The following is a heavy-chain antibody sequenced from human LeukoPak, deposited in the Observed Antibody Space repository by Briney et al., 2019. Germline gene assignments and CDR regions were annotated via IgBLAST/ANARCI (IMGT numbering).Heavy chain of an antibody. V-gene: IGHV3-30*02. Sequence: GGSLRLSCAASGFIFSDFNMHWVRQAPGKGPEWVAFIRYDGDNKDYADSVKGRFTISRDNSKNTLYLQVNSLRAEDTAIYYCAKSVPAIRGEIDYWGQETLVTVSS. CDR2: IRYDGDNK. D-gene: IGHD3-10*01. CDR3: AKSVPAIRGEIDY. J-gene: IGHJ4*02. CDR1: GFIFSDFN.